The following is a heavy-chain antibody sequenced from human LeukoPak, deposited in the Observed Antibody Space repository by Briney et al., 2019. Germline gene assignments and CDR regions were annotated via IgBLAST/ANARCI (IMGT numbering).Heavy chain of an antibody. CDR3: ARAGPGYCSGSSCFDY. V-gene: IGHV4-59*11. Sequence: SETLSLTCTVSGGSISGHYRSWIWQPPGKGLEWIGYIYYSGSTNYNPSLKSRVTISLDTSKNQFSLKLSSVTAADTAVYYCARAGPGYCSGSSCFDYWGQGTLVTVSS. J-gene: IGHJ4*02. CDR2: IYYSGST. CDR1: GGSISGHY. D-gene: IGHD2-15*01.